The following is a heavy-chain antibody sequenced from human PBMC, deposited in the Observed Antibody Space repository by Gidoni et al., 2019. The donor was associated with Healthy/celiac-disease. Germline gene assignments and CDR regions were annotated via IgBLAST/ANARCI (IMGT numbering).Heavy chain of an antibody. CDR1: GFTVSSNY. J-gene: IGHJ6*02. CDR2: IYSGGST. Sequence: EVQLVESGGGLVQPGGSLSLSCSASGFTVSSNYMSWVRQAPGKGLEWVSVIYSGGSTYYADSVKGRFTISRDNSKNTLYLQMNSLRAEDTAVYYCARPGGSYLRYGMDVWGQGTTVTVSS. V-gene: IGHV3-66*02. CDR3: ARPGGSYLRYGMDV. D-gene: IGHD2-15*01.